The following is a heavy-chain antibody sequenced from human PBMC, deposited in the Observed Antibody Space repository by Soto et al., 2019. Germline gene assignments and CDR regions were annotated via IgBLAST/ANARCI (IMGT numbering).Heavy chain of an antibody. J-gene: IGHJ6*02. D-gene: IGHD2-2*01. V-gene: IGHV4-31*03. CDR1: GGSISSGGYY. Sequence: QVQLQESGPGLVKPSQTLSLTCTVSGGSISSGGYYWSWIRQHPGKGLEWIGYIYYSGSTYYNPSLKSRVTISVDTAKNQFSLKLSSVNAADTAVYYCARDGLVPTYYYYYGMDVWGQGTTVTVSS. CDR2: IYYSGST. CDR3: ARDGLVPTYYYYYGMDV.